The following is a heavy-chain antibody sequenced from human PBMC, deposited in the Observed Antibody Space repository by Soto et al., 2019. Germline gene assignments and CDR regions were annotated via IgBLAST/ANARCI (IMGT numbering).Heavy chain of an antibody. V-gene: IGHV1-2*02. CDR3: ARDMQLELLRTLDY. J-gene: IGHJ4*02. CDR2: INPNSGGT. D-gene: IGHD1-7*01. CDR1: GYTFTGYY. Sequence: ASVKVSCKASGYTFTGYYMHWVREAPGQGLEWMGWINPNSGGTNYAQKFQGRVTMTRDTSISTAYMELSRLRSDDTAVYYCARDMQLELLRTLDYWGQGTLVTVSS.